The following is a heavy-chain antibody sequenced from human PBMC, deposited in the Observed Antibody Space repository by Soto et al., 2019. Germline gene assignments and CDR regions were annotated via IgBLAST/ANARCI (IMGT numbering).Heavy chain of an antibody. V-gene: IGHV3-33*01. CDR1: GFTFSSYG. Sequence: GGSLRLSCAASGFTFSSYGMHWVRQAPGKGLEWVAVIWYDGSNKYYADSVKGRFTISRDNSKNTLYLQMNSLRAEDTAVYYCARGAYGDLNFDYWGQGTLVTVSS. CDR2: IWYDGSNK. J-gene: IGHJ4*02. D-gene: IGHD4-17*01. CDR3: ARGAYGDLNFDY.